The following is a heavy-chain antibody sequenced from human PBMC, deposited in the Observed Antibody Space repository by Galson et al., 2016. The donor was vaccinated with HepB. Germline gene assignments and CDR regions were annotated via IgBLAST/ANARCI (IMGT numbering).Heavy chain of an antibody. J-gene: IGHJ4*02. V-gene: IGHV4-61*01. D-gene: IGHD6-13*01. Sequence: ETLSLTCTVSGGSVISGTGYWSWIRQPPGKGLELIGYIYYSGSTIYNPSLKSRVTISVDTSKNQFSLKLSSVPTADTAVYYCARAPAPRSSWYVDHWGQGTLVTVSS. CDR2: IYYSGST. CDR3: ARAPAPRSSWYVDH. CDR1: GGSVISGTGY.